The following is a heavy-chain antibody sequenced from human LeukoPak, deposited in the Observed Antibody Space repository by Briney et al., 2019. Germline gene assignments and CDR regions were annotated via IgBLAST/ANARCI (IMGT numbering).Heavy chain of an antibody. CDR3: AKAGALLWFGELLYFDY. CDR1: GFTFSSYA. Sequence: GGSLRLSCAASGFTFSSYAMSWVRQAPGKGLEWVSAISGSGGSTYYADSVKGRFTISRDNSKNTLYLQMNSLRAEDTAVYYCAKAGALLWFGELLYFDYWGQGTLVTVSS. V-gene: IGHV3-23*01. CDR2: ISGSGGST. J-gene: IGHJ4*02. D-gene: IGHD3-10*01.